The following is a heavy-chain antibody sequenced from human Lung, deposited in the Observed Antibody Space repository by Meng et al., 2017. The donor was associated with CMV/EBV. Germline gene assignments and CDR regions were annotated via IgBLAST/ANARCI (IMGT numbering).Heavy chain of an antibody. Sequence: SETLSLXCAVSGGSISSSNLWTWVRQVPGKGLEWIGEIYHSGSTNYNPSLKSRVTISVDKFKNQFSLKLGSVTAADTAVYYCARIERRRILKYCGSDCSTTDYWGQGNXVNGAS. V-gene: IGHV4-4*02. CDR3: ARIERRRILKYCGSDCSTTDY. CDR2: IYHSGST. CDR1: GGSISSSNL. D-gene: IGHD2-21*02. J-gene: IGHJ4*02.